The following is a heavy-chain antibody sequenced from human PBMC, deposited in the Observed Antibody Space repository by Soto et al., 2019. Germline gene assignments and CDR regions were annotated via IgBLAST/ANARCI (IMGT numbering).Heavy chain of an antibody. J-gene: IGHJ4*02. Sequence: PXVSLRLSCAASGFTFSSYGMHWVRQAPGKGLEWVAVISYDGSNKYYADSVKGRFTISRDNSKNTLYLQMNSLRAEDTAVYYCAKAGYDSSGYYPFDYWGQGTLVTVSS. D-gene: IGHD3-22*01. CDR3: AKAGYDSSGYYPFDY. CDR2: ISYDGSNK. V-gene: IGHV3-30*18. CDR1: GFTFSSYG.